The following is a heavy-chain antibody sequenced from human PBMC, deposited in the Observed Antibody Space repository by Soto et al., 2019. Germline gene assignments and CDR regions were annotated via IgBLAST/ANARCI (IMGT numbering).Heavy chain of an antibody. Sequence: SGTLCLTCTVSGVSISSGGYYGSWIRQHPGKGLEWIGYIYHSGTTYYNPSLKSRVTISVDTSKNQFSLKLTSVTAADTAVYYCATFSYDILTGYYEYYGMDVWGQGTTVTVS. D-gene: IGHD3-9*01. CDR1: GVSISSGGYY. V-gene: IGHV4-31*03. CDR2: IYHSGTT. J-gene: IGHJ6*02. CDR3: ATFSYDILTGYYEYYGMDV.